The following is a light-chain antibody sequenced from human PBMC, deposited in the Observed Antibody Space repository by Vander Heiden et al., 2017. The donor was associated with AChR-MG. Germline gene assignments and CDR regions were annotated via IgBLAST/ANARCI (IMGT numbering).Light chain of an antibody. CDR1: SSNSGSNY. J-gene: IGLJ3*02. CDR3: AAWDDSLSGPV. Sequence: QSVLTQPPSASGTPGQRVTISFSGSSSNSGSNYVYWYQQIPGTAPKLLIYRNNQRPSGVPDRFSGAKSGTSASLAISGLRSEDEADYYCAAWDDSLSGPVFGGGTKLTVL. CDR2: RNN. V-gene: IGLV1-47*01.